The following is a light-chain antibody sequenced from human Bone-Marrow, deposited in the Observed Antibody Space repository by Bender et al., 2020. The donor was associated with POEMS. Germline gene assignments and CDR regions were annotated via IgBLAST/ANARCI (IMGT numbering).Light chain of an antibody. J-gene: IGLJ3*02. Sequence: QSALTQPASVSGSPGQSITISCTRPSNFVGGSDLVSWYQQYPGKAPKLIIYDVTKRPSGVPDRLSGSKSGNTASLAITGLQAEDEGDYYCATWDDSLSTWVFGGGTKLTVL. CDR3: ATWDDSLSTWV. V-gene: IGLV2-14*02. CDR1: SNFVGGSDL. CDR2: DVT.